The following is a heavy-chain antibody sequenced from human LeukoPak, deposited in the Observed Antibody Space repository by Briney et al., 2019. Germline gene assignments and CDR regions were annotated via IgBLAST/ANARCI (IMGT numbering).Heavy chain of an antibody. CDR3: VVLMVYAFDY. D-gene: IGHD2-8*01. V-gene: IGHV4-39*01. CDR2: IYYSGST. J-gene: IGHJ4*02. Sequence: SETLSLTCTVSGDSISSYYWGWIRQPPGKGLEWIGSIYYSGSTYYNPSLKSRVTISVDTSKNQFSLKLSSVTAADTAVYYCVVLMVYAFDYWGQGTLVTVSS. CDR1: GDSISSYY.